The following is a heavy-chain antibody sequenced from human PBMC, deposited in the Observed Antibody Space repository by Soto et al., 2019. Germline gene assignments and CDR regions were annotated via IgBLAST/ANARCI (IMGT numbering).Heavy chain of an antibody. CDR1: GFTFGDYA. Sequence: EVQLVESGGGLVQPGRSLRLSCTASGFTFGDYAMSWFRQAPGKGLEWVGFIRSKAYGGTTEYAASVKGRFTISRDDSNSIAYLQMNSLKTEDTAVYYCTRLTLGDIVVVPAAIGYWGQGTLVTVSS. CDR2: IRSKAYGGTT. CDR3: TRLTLGDIVVVPAAIGY. V-gene: IGHV3-49*03. D-gene: IGHD2-2*01. J-gene: IGHJ4*02.